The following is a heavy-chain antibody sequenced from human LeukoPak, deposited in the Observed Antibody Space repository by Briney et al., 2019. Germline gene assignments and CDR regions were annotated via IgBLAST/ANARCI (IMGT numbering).Heavy chain of an antibody. J-gene: IGHJ5*02. CDR1: GGSISSSNW. D-gene: IGHD3-10*01. CDR3: ARRGFDGRLNWLDP. CDR2: IYHSGNT. V-gene: IGHV4-4*02. Sequence: PSGTLSLTCAVSGGSISSSNWWSWVRQPPGKGLEWIGEIYHSGNTSYNPSLKSRVAISVDKSKNQFSLKLSSVTAADTAVYYCARRGFDGRLNWLDPWGQGTLVTVST.